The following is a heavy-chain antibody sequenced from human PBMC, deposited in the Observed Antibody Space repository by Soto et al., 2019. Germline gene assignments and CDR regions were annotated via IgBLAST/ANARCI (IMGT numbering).Heavy chain of an antibody. D-gene: IGHD3-3*01. J-gene: IGHJ4*02. CDR2: IYYTENT. V-gene: IGHV4-30-4*01. Sequence: SETLSLTCTVSGGSISSGDYYWSWIRQPPGKGLEFLGYIYYTENTYYNPSLKGRVTISLDTSKNQFSLRLNSVTAADTAVYYCARSSIKPQVFMYPFDSWSQGTLVT. CDR3: ARSSIKPQVFMYPFDS. CDR1: GGSISSGDYY.